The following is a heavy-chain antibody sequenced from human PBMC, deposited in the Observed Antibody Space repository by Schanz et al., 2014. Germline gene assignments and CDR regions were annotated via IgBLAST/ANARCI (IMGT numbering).Heavy chain of an antibody. J-gene: IGHJ3*02. V-gene: IGHV3-23*01. Sequence: EVHLLESGGGLVEPGGSLRLSCATSGFSLDIFAVSWVRQAPGKGLEWVSALSEGGGGTHYADSVRGRFTISSDSSKNTLYLQMNTLRAEDTAVYYCARKMKLGVYGGKGHDSLDIWGQGTMVTVSP. D-gene: IGHD4-17*01. CDR3: ARKMKLGVYGGKGHDSLDI. CDR1: GFSLDIFA. CDR2: LSEGGGGT.